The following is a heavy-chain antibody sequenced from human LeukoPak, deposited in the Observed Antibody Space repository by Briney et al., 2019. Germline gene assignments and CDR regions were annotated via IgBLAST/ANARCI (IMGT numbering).Heavy chain of an antibody. Sequence: SVKVSCKASGGTFSSYAISWVRQAPGQGLEWMGGIIPIFGTAIYAQKFQGRVTITTDESTSTAYMELSSLRSEDTAVYYCARAAYCSSTSCLYYFDYWGQGTLVTVSS. CDR2: IIPIFGTA. J-gene: IGHJ4*02. V-gene: IGHV1-69*05. D-gene: IGHD2-2*01. CDR1: GGTFSSYA. CDR3: ARAAYCSSTSCLYYFDY.